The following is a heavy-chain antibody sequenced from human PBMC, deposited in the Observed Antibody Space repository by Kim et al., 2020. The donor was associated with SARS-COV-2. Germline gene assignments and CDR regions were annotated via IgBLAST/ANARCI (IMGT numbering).Heavy chain of an antibody. V-gene: IGHV3-23*01. D-gene: IGHD3-22*01. J-gene: IGHJ4*02. CDR1: GFTFSSYA. Sequence: GGSLRLSCAASGFTFSSYAMSWVRQAPGKGLEWVSAISGSGGSTYYADSVKGRFTISRDNSKNTLYLQMNSLRAEDTAVYYCAKDIPPDYYDSSGYQEDYWGQGTLVTVSS. CDR2: ISGSGGST. CDR3: AKDIPPDYYDSSGYQEDY.